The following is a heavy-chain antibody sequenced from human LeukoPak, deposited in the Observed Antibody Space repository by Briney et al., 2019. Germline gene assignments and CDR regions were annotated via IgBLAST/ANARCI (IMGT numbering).Heavy chain of an antibody. D-gene: IGHD3-22*01. CDR1: GFTFSGFW. CDR3: ARVDSMEGYYFDY. CDR2: TRNKANSYTT. Sequence: GGSLRLSCAVSGFTFSGFWMSWSRQAPGKGLEWVGRTRNKANSYTTEYAASVKGRFAISRDHSKNSLYLQMNSLKTEDTAVYYCARVDSMEGYYFDYWGQGTLVTVSS. V-gene: IGHV3-72*01. J-gene: IGHJ4*02.